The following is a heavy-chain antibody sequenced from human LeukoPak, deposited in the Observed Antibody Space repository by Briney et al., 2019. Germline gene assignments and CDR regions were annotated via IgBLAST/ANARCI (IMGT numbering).Heavy chain of an antibody. V-gene: IGHV1-2*02. J-gene: IGHJ3*02. CDR3: ARYRCKTTSGCEDTDAFDM. Sequence: ASVKVSCKSSGYTFTANYMQWVRQAPGQGLEGMGWINHNCGGTRYAQKFQGRVTMTRDTSISTAYMELSRLRSDDTAVYYCARYRCKTTSGCEDTDAFDMWGQGTMGTVSS. CDR1: GYTFTANY. D-gene: IGHD2/OR15-2a*01. CDR2: INHNCGGT.